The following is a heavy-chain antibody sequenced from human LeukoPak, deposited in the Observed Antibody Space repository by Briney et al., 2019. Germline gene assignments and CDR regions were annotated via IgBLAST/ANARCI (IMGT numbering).Heavy chain of an antibody. D-gene: IGHD4-17*01. CDR2: IYHSGST. Sequence: SETLSLTCTVSGYSINSDSYWGWIRQPPGKGLEWIGTIYHSGSTYYNPSLRGRVTISVDKSKSQFSLDLSSVTAADTAVYYCARSSKDDYGDYGLDYWGQGTLVTVSS. J-gene: IGHJ4*02. CDR1: GYSINSDSY. CDR3: ARSSKDDYGDYGLDY. V-gene: IGHV4-38-2*02.